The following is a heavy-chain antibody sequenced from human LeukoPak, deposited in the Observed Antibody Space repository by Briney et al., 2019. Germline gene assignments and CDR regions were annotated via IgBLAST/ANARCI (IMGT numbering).Heavy chain of an antibody. Sequence: GGSLRLSCAASGFTFSNYWMSWVRQAPGKGLEWLANINQDGSEIYYVDSVKGRFTISRDNAKNSLYLQMNSLRAEDTAVYYCARGPLVVVAATPLADYWGQGTLVTVSS. CDR3: ARGPLVVVAATPLADY. J-gene: IGHJ4*02. CDR2: INQDGSEI. CDR1: GFTFSNYW. D-gene: IGHD2-15*01. V-gene: IGHV3-7*01.